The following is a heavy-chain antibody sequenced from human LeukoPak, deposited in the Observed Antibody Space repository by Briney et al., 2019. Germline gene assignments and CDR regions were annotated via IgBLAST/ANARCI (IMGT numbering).Heavy chain of an antibody. CDR3: ARFRGYPMYYFDY. D-gene: IGHD5-12*01. J-gene: IGHJ4*02. Sequence: SETLSLTCTVSGGSISSYYWSWIRQPPGKGLEWIGYIYYSWSTNYNPSLKSRVTISVDTSKNQFSLKLSSVTAADTAVYYCARFRGYPMYYFDYWGQGTLVTVSS. CDR2: IYYSWST. CDR1: GGSISSYY. V-gene: IGHV4-59*01.